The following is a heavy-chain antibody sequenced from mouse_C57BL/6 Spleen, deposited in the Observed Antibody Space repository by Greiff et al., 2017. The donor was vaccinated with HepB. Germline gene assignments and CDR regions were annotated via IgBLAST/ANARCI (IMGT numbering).Heavy chain of an antibody. CDR2: IDPSDSYT. D-gene: IGHD5-5*01. CDR3: ARSLPHWYFDV. J-gene: IGHJ1*03. CDR1: GYTFTSYW. Sequence: VQLQQPGAELVKPGASVKLSCKASGYTFTSYWMQWVKQRPGQGLEWIGEIDPSDSYTNYNQKFKGKATLTVDTSSSTAYMQLSSLTSEDSAVYYCARSLPHWYFDVWGTGTTVTVSS. V-gene: IGHV1-50*01.